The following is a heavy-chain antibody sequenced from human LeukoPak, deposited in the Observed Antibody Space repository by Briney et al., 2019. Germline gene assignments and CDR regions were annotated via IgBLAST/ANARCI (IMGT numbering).Heavy chain of an antibody. Sequence: PSETLSLTCTVSGGSISSYYWSWIRQPAGKGLEWIGYIYYSGSTNYNPSLKSRVTISVDTSKNQFSLKLSSVTAADTAVYYCARWYSSGWYGYWGQGTLVTVSS. CDR2: IYYSGST. V-gene: IGHV4-59*01. D-gene: IGHD6-19*01. CDR1: GGSISSYY. CDR3: ARWYSSGWYGY. J-gene: IGHJ4*02.